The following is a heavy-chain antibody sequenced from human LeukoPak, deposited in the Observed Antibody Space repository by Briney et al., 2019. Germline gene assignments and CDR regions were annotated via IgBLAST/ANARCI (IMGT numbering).Heavy chain of an antibody. CDR1: GGSFSSSSFN. CDR3: AREIHYDILTGYPGYYMDV. Sequence: SETLSLTCTVSGGSFSSSSFNWAWIRQPPGKGLEWIGAIYYSGHTYYNPSLKSRVTMSADTSKTQFSLKLSSVTAADTAVYYCAREIHYDILTGYPGYYMDVWSKGTTVTVSS. J-gene: IGHJ6*03. V-gene: IGHV4-39*02. CDR2: IYYSGHT. D-gene: IGHD3-9*01.